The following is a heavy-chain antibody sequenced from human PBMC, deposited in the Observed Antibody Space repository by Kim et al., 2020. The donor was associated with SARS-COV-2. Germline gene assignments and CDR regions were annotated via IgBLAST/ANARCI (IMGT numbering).Heavy chain of an antibody. Sequence: PSLQGQVTISADKSISTAYLQWSSLKASDTAMYYCARLENSYGFLYFDYWGQGTLVTVSS. D-gene: IGHD5-18*01. V-gene: IGHV5-51*01. J-gene: IGHJ4*02. CDR3: ARLENSYGFLYFDY.